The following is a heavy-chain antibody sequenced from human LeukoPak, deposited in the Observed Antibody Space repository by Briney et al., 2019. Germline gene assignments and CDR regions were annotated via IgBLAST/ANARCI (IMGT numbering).Heavy chain of an antibody. CDR2: IIPIFGTA. D-gene: IGHD5-18*01. CDR1: GGTFSSYA. J-gene: IGHJ6*03. CDR3: ARVPTRGYSYGYGFRDYYYYMDV. Sequence: GASVKVSCKASGGTFSSYAISWVRQAPGQGLEWMGGIIPIFGTANYAQKSQGRVTITTDESTSTAYMELSSLRSEDTAVYYCARVPTRGYSYGYGFRDYYYYMDVWGKGTTVTVSS. V-gene: IGHV1-69*05.